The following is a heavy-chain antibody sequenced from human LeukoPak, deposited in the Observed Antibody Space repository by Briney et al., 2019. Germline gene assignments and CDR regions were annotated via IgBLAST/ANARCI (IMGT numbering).Heavy chain of an antibody. V-gene: IGHV4-39*01. CDR2: IYYSGNT. CDR1: GGSISSNNY. Sequence: SETLSLTCSVSGGSISSNNYWGWIRQPPGKGLEWIGSIYYSGNTYYNPSLKSRVTISVDTSKNQFSLKLRSVTAADTAVYYCARHYTSGTYPLDYWGQGTLVTVSS. CDR3: ARHYTSGTYPLDY. J-gene: IGHJ4*02. D-gene: IGHD3-10*01.